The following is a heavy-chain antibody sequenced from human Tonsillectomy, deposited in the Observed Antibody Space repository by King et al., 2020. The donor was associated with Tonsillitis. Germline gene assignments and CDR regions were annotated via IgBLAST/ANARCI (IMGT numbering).Heavy chain of an antibody. CDR2: IFYSGST. V-gene: IGHV4-39*01. D-gene: IGHD3-10*01. CDR1: GGSISSTSCY. CDR3: ARLYYYGSGSYRYYFDS. J-gene: IGHJ4*02. Sequence: LQLQESGPGLVKPSETLSLTCAVSGGSISSTSCYWGWIRQPPGKGLEWIGNIFYSGSTYYNPSLKSRVTISVATSKNQFALKLSSVTAADTAVYYCARLYYYGSGSYRYYFDSWGQGTLVTVSS.